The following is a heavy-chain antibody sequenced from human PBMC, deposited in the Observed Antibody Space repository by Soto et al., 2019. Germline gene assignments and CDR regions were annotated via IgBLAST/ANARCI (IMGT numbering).Heavy chain of an antibody. V-gene: IGHV5-51*01. CDR3: ATSGQIGGYSGYAPNYYYYGMDV. J-gene: IGHJ6*02. Sequence: GESLKISCKGSGYSFTSYWIGWVRQMPGKGLEWMGIIYPGDSDTRYSPSFQGQVTISADKSIGTAYLQWSSLKASDTAMYYCATSGQIGGYSGYAPNYYYYGMDVWGQGTTVTVSS. CDR2: IYPGDSDT. D-gene: IGHD5-12*01. CDR1: GYSFTSYW.